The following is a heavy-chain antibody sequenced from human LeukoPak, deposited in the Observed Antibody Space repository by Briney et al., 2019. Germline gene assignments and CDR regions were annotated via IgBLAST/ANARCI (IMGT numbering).Heavy chain of an antibody. CDR1: GGSFSSYY. D-gene: IGHD2/OR15-2a*01. CDR2: IYYSGTT. V-gene: IGHV4-59*04. CDR3: ARRLSTRSYYLDD. J-gene: IGHJ4*02. Sequence: SETLSLTCTVSGGSFSSYYWGWIRQPPGKGLEWIGDIYYSGTTNYNPSLKSRVTMSVDTSKNQFSLKLNSATAADTAVYYCARRLSTRSYYLDDWGQGTLVTVSS.